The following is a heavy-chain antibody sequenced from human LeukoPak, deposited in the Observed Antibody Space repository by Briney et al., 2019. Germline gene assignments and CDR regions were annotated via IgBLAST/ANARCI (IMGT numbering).Heavy chain of an antibody. J-gene: IGHJ3*02. Sequence: GDSVKVSCKASGYTFTSYGISWVRQAPGQGLEWMGWISAYNGNTNYAQKFQGRVTMTVDTSTDTAYMELSSLRSEDTAVYYCATFIAAAGTGAFDIWGQGTMVTVSS. CDR1: GYTFTSYG. V-gene: IGHV1-18*01. CDR3: ATFIAAAGTGAFDI. D-gene: IGHD6-13*01. CDR2: ISAYNGNT.